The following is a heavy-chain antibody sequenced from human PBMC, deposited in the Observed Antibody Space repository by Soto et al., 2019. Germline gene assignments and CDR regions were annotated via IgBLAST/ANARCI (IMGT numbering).Heavy chain of an antibody. CDR1: GASIRDYH. D-gene: IGHD6-19*01. Sequence: PSETLSLTCSVSGASIRDYHWSWVRQPAGKGLEWIGRLYISGSTKYNPSLKSRVTMSADTSVNQFSLTLRSVTAADTAIYYCARMCNSGFYRPEGDYYFYGMDVWGQGTTVTVSS. CDR3: ARMCNSGFYRPEGDYYFYGMDV. J-gene: IGHJ6*02. CDR2: LYISGST. V-gene: IGHV4-4*07.